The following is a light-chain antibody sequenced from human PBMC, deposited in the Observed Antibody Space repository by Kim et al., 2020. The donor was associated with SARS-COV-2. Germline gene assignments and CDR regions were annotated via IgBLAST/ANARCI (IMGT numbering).Light chain of an antibody. V-gene: IGLV2-14*01. CDR3: SSYTSSSFYV. CDR2: DVS. Sequence: SALTQPASVSGSPGQSITISCTGTSSDVGGYNYVSWYQQHPGKAPKLMIYDVSKRPSGVSNRFSGSKSGNTASLTISGLQAEDEADYYCSSYTSSSFYVFGTGTKVTVL. J-gene: IGLJ1*01. CDR1: SSDVGGYNY.